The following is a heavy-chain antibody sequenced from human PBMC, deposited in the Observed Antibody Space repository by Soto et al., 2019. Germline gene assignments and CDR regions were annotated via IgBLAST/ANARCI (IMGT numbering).Heavy chain of an antibody. CDR2: IYYSGST. D-gene: IGHD5-12*01. CDR3: ARRIVATETFDY. Sequence: SETLSLTCTVSGDSISRSSYYWGWIRQPPGKGLEWIGSIYYSGSTYYPPSLKSRVTISVDTSKNQFSLKLRSVTAADTAVYYCARRIVATETFDYWGQGTLVTVAS. J-gene: IGHJ4*02. V-gene: IGHV4-39*01. CDR1: GDSISRSSYY.